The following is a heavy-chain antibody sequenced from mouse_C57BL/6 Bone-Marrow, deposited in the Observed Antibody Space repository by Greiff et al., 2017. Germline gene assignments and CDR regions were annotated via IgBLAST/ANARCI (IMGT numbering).Heavy chain of an antibody. J-gene: IGHJ3*01. CDR3: ASDGYSAWFAY. CDR1: GFTFSSYA. CDR2: ISDGGSYT. Sequence: DVQLVESGGGLVKPGGSLKLSCAASGFTFSSYAMSWVRQTPEKRLEWVATISDGGSYTYYPDNVKGRFTISRDNAKNNLYLQMSHLKSEDTAMYYCASDGYSAWFAYWGQGTLVTVSA. D-gene: IGHD2-3*01. V-gene: IGHV5-4*01.